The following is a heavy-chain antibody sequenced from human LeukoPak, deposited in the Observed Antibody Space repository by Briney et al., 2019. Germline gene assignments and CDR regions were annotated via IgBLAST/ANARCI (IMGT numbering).Heavy chain of an antibody. V-gene: IGHV1-8*01. D-gene: IGHD3-22*01. CDR3: ALPAISGYYAFDI. CDR2: MNPNSGNT. J-gene: IGHJ3*02. CDR1: GYTFTSYD. Sequence: GASVKVSCKASGYTFTSYDINWVRQATGQGLEWMGWMNPNSGNTGYAQKFQGRVTMTRNTSISTAYMELSSLRSEDTAVYYCALPAISGYYAFDIWGQGTMVTVSS.